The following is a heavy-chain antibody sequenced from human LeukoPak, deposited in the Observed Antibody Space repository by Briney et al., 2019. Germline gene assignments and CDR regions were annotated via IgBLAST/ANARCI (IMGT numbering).Heavy chain of an antibody. J-gene: IGHJ2*01. CDR1: GFIFGDYA. CDR3: TRHGTPSGYFDL. CDR2: IRSKPYGGTI. D-gene: IGHD3-10*01. Sequence: GGSLRLSCTASGFIFGDYAMSWFRQAPGKGLEWVGFIRSKPYGGTIEYAASVKGRFTISRDDSKSIANLQMNSLKTEDTAVCYCTRHGTPSGYFDLWGRGTLVTVSS. V-gene: IGHV3-49*03.